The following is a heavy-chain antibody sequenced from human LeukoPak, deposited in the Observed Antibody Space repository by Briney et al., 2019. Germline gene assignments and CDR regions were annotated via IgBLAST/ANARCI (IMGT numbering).Heavy chain of an antibody. J-gene: IGHJ6*03. V-gene: IGHV4-39*01. CDR1: GGSISSSSYY. D-gene: IGHD6-13*01. CDR3: ARGPGAAGTLYYYYMDV. CDR2: IYYSGST. Sequence: SETLSLTCTVSGGSISSSSYYWGWIRQPPGKGLEWIGSIYYSGSTYYNPSLKSRVTISVDTSKNQFSLKLSSVTAADTAVYYCARGPGAAGTLYYYYMDVWGKGTTVTVSS.